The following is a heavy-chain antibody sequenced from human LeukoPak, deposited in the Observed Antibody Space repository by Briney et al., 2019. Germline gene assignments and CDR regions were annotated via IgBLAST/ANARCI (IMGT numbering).Heavy chain of an antibody. J-gene: IGHJ2*01. Sequence: ASVKVSCKASGYTFTGYYMHWVRQAPGQGLEWMGWINPNSGGTNYAQKFQGRVTMTRDTSISTAYMELSRLRSDDTAVYYCARDPGLYCSGGSCYGKYFDLWGCGTLVTVSS. CDR2: INPNSGGT. V-gene: IGHV1-2*02. CDR3: ARDPGLYCSGGSCYGKYFDL. D-gene: IGHD2-15*01. CDR1: GYTFTGYY.